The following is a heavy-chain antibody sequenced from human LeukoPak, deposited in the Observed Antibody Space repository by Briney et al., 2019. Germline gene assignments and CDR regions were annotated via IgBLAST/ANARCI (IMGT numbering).Heavy chain of an antibody. V-gene: IGHV1-69*05. Sequence: ASVKVSCKASGGTFSSYAISWVRQAPGQGLEWMGGIIPIFGTANYAQKFQGRVTITTDESTSTAYMELSSLRSEDTAVYYCARDIWARTYYYDSSGDYWGQGTLATVSS. CDR1: GGTFSSYA. D-gene: IGHD3-22*01. CDR3: ARDIWARTYYYDSSGDY. CDR2: IIPIFGTA. J-gene: IGHJ4*02.